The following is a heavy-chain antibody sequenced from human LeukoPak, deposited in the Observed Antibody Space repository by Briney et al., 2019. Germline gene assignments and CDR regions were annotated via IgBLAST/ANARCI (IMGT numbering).Heavy chain of an antibody. CDR2: INSDGSST. Sequence: PGGSLRLSCAASGCTFSSYWMHWVRQAPGKGLVWVSRINSDGSSTSYADSVKGRFTISRDNAKNTLYLQMSSLRAEDTAVYYCVNRGYSSSWYRVDAFDIWGQGTMVTVSS. CDR1: GCTFSSYW. J-gene: IGHJ3*02. D-gene: IGHD6-13*01. V-gene: IGHV3-74*01. CDR3: VNRGYSSSWYRVDAFDI.